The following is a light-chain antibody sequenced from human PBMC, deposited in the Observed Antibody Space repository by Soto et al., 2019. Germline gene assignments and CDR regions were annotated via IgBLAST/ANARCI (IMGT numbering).Light chain of an antibody. CDR3: QKYNNWPPVT. J-gene: IGKJ1*01. CDR2: GAS. Sequence: EIVMTQSPATLSVSPGERATLSCRASQSVSSNLAWYQQKPGQAPRLLIYGASTRATGIPARFSGSGSGTEFTLTISSLQSEDFAVYYCQKYNNWPPVTVGQGTKVDNK. V-gene: IGKV3-15*01. CDR1: QSVSSN.